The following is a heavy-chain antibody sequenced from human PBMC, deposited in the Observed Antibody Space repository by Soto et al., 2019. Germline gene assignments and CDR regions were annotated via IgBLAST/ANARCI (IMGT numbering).Heavy chain of an antibody. CDR2: INAGNGNT. CDR1: GYTFTSYA. J-gene: IGHJ5*02. V-gene: IGHV1-3*01. D-gene: IGHD4-17*01. CDR3: ARAEDYGDYWFDP. Sequence: QVQLVQSGAEVKKPGASVKVSCKASGYTFTSYAMHWVRQAPGQRLEWMGWINAGNGNTKYSQKFQGRVTITRDTSASPAYTELSSLRSEDTAVYYCARAEDYGDYWFDPWGQGTLVTVSS.